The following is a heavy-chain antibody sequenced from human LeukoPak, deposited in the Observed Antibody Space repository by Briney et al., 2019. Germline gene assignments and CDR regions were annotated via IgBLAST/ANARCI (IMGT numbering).Heavy chain of an antibody. CDR2: INAGNGNT. J-gene: IGHJ4*02. V-gene: IGHV1-3*01. CDR3: ARDGRERGVFDY. Sequence: GASVKVSCKASGYTFTSYAMHWVRQAPGQRLEWMGWINAGNGNTKYSQKFQGRVTITRDTSASTAYMELRSLRSDDTAVYYCARDGRERGVFDYWGQGTLVTVSS. CDR1: GYTFTSYA. D-gene: IGHD1-26*01.